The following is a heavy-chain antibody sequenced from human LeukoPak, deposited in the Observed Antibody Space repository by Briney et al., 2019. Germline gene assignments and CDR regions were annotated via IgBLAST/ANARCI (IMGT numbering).Heavy chain of an antibody. CDR1: GFTFSNAW. V-gene: IGHV3-15*01. CDR3: TTDGD. D-gene: IGHD3-10*01. J-gene: IGHJ4*02. Sequence: GGSLRLSCAASGFTFSNAWMSWVRQAPGKGLGWAGRIKSKTDGGTTDYAAPVKGRFTISRDDSKNTLYLQMNSLKTEDTAVYYCTTDGDWGQGTLVTVSS. CDR2: IKSKTDGGTT.